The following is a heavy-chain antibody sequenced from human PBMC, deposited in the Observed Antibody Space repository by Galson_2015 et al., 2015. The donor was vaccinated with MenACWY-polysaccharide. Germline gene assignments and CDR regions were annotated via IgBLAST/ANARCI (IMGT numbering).Heavy chain of an antibody. V-gene: IGHV3-48*01. CDR1: GFTFSSYS. Sequence: SLRLSCAASGFTFSSYSMNWVRQAPGKGLEWVSYISSSSSTIYYADSVKGRFTISRDNAKNSLYLQMNSLRAEDTAVYYCAIGIITMVRGARQGGYYYGMDVWGQGTTVTVSS. CDR2: ISSSSSTI. J-gene: IGHJ6*02. D-gene: IGHD3-10*01. CDR3: AIGIITMVRGARQGGYYYGMDV.